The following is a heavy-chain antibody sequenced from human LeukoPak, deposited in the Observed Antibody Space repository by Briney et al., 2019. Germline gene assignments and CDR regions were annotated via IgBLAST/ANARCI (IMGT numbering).Heavy chain of an antibody. Sequence: ASVKVSCKASGGTFSSYAISWVRQAPGQGLEWMGGIIPIFGTANYAQKFQGRVTITADESTSTAYMELSSLRSEDTAVYYCAGGTNYYDSSGYYYPYYYGMDVWGQGTMVTVSS. CDR1: GGTFSSYA. CDR3: AGGTNYYDSSGYYYPYYYGMDV. CDR2: IIPIFGTA. D-gene: IGHD3-22*01. J-gene: IGHJ6*02. V-gene: IGHV1-69*13.